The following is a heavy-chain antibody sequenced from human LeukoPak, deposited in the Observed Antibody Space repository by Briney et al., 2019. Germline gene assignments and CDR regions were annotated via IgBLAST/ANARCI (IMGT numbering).Heavy chain of an antibody. J-gene: IGHJ4*02. D-gene: IGHD1-1*01. CDR1: GGSISSYY. Sequence: SETLSLTCTVSGGSISSYYWSWIRQPPGKGLEWIGYIYYSGSTNYNPSLKSRVTISVDTSKNQFSLKLSSVTAADTAVYYCARGKGRDKRRNGPRGAFDYWGQGTLVTVSS. CDR3: ARGKGRDKRRNGPRGAFDY. CDR2: IYYSGST. V-gene: IGHV4-59*12.